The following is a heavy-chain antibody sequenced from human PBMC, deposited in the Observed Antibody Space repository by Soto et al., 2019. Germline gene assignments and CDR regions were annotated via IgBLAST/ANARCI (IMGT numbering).Heavy chain of an antibody. V-gene: IGHV4-39*01. Sequence: QLQLQESGPGLVKPSETLSLTCTVSGGSISSSSYYWGWIRQPPGKGLEWIGSIYYSGSTYYNPSLKSRVTISVDTSKNQFSLKLSSVTAADTAVYYCARHFPYDILTGYYRAPLDYWGQGTLVTVSS. CDR2: IYYSGST. J-gene: IGHJ4*02. CDR1: GGSISSSSYY. D-gene: IGHD3-9*01. CDR3: ARHFPYDILTGYYRAPLDY.